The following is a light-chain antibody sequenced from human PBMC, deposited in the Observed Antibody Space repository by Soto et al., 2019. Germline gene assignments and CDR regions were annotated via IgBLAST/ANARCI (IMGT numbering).Light chain of an antibody. CDR3: QHYGSSPPFT. CDR2: GAS. CDR1: QSVSNNY. V-gene: IGKV3-20*01. J-gene: IGKJ3*01. Sequence: EIVLTQSPGTLSLSPGERATLACRASQSVSNNYLAWYQQKPGQAPRLLIYGASIRATGIPDRFSGGRSGTDFTLTISSLEPDDFAVYYCQHYGSSPPFTFGPGTTVDIK.